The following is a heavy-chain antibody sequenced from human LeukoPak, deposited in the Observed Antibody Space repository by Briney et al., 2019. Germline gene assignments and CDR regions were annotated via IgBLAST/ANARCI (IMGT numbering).Heavy chain of an antibody. CDR2: IYHSGST. J-gene: IGHJ3*02. V-gene: IGHV4-38-2*01. CDR3: ARDPYYYAVNDASDI. Sequence: SETLSLTCAVSGYSISSGYYWGWIRQPPGKGLEWIGSIYHSGSTYYNPSLKSRVAISVDTSKNQFSLKLSSVTAADTAVYYCARDPYYYAVNDASDIWGQGTMVTVSS. D-gene: IGHD3-10*01. CDR1: GYSISSGYY.